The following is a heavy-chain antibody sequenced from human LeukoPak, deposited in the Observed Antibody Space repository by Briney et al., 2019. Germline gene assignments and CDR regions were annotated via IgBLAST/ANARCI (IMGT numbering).Heavy chain of an antibody. CDR1: GYTFTVYY. Sequence: GASVKVSCKASGYTFTVYYMHWVRQAPGQGLEWVGWINPNSGGTNYAQKFQGRVTMTRDTSISTAYMELSRLRSDDTAVYYCARALGHTTVGNDAFDIWGQGTMVTVSS. J-gene: IGHJ3*02. CDR2: INPNSGGT. D-gene: IGHD1-1*01. CDR3: ARALGHTTVGNDAFDI. V-gene: IGHV1-2*02.